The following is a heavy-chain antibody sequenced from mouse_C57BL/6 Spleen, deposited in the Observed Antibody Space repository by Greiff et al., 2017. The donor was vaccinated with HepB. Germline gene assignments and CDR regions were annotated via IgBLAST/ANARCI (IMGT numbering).Heavy chain of an antibody. V-gene: IGHV3-6*01. D-gene: IGHD2-4*01. CDR1: GYSITSGYY. CDR2: ISYDGSN. CDR3: ANLYYDYVWFAY. J-gene: IGHJ3*01. Sequence: EVQLVESGPGLVKPSQSLSLTCSVTGYSITSGYYWNWIRQFPGNKLEWMGYISYDGSNNYNPSLKNRISITRDTSKNQFFLKLNSVTTEDTATYYCANLYYDYVWFAYWGQGTLVTVSA.